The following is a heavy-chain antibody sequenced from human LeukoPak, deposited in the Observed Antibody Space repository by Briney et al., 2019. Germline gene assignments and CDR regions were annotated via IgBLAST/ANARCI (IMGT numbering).Heavy chain of an antibody. CDR2: IDANSGVT. CDR1: GDTFSDYY. Sequence: GASVKVSCKVSGDTFSDYYMHWVRQAPGQGLEWIGRIDANSGVTSFAQKFQGRVTMTRDTSISTAYMDLSRLTSDDTAIYYCTRILYYYDSNGAFAYWGQGTLVTVSS. V-gene: IGHV1-2*06. J-gene: IGHJ4*02. D-gene: IGHD3-22*01. CDR3: TRILYYYDSNGAFAY.